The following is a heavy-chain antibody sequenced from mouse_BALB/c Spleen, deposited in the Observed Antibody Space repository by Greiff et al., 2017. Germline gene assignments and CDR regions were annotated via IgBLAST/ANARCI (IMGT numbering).Heavy chain of an antibody. V-gene: IGHV2-9*02. CDR2: IWAGGST. D-gene: IGHD1-1*01. CDR1: GFSLTSYG. CDR3: AREGLRFYAMDY. Sequence: VQLVESGPGLVAPSQSLSITCTVSGFSLTSYGVHWVRQPPGKGLEWLGVIWAGGSTNYNSALMSRLSISKDNSKSQVFLKMNSLQTDDTAMYYCAREGLRFYAMDYWGQGTSVTVSS. J-gene: IGHJ4*01.